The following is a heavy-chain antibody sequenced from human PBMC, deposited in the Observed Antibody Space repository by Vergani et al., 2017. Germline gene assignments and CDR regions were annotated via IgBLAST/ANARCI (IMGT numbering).Heavy chain of an antibody. CDR2: ISYDGTQK. Sequence: QVHLVESGGGVVQPGRSLRLSCVVSGFTSSYYGMHWVRQAPGKGLGWVAVISYDGTQKYYADSVKGRFTISRDNSKSTRYLQMNSLRTEDTAVYYCATKSCRTPAWQIGYYREWGQGTLVT. CDR1: GFTSSYYG. D-gene: IGHD3-10*01. V-gene: IGHV3-30*03. CDR3: ATKSCRTPAWQIGYYRE. J-gene: IGHJ1*01.